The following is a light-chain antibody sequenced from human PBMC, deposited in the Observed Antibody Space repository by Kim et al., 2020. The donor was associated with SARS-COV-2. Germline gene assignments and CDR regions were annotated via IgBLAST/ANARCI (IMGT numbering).Light chain of an antibody. V-gene: IGLV1-47*01. CDR2: RNN. Sequence: GPRVTITCSGSSSNIGSKYVYWYQQLPGTAPNLLIYRNNQRPSGVPDRFSGSKSGTSASLAISGLRSEDEADYYCAAWDDSLSGPVFGGGTQLTVL. J-gene: IGLJ2*01. CDR3: AAWDDSLSGPV. CDR1: SSNIGSKY.